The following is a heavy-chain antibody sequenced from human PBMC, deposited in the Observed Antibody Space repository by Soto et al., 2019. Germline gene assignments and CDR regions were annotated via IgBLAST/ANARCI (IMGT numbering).Heavy chain of an antibody. CDR3: ARQIYDSDTGPNFQYYFDS. D-gene: IGHD3-22*01. V-gene: IGHV5-10-1*01. Sequence: GESLNLSCTGSCDLLALHLITWVRQPPGKGLEWMGRIDPSDSQTYYSPSFRGHVTISVTKSITTVFLQWSSLRASDTAMYYCARQIYDSDTGPNFQYYFDSWGQGTPVTVSS. CDR2: IDPSDSQT. J-gene: IGHJ4*02. CDR1: CDLLALHL.